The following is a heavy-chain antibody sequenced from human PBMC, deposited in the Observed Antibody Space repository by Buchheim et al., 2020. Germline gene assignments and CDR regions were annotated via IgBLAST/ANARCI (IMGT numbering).Heavy chain of an antibody. D-gene: IGHD2-2*01. Sequence: QVQLVQSGAEVKKPGASVKVSCKASGYTFSSYAISWVRQAPGQGLEWMGGIIPIFGTANYAQKFQGRVTITADKSTSTAYMELSSLRSEDTAVYYCARSLYCSSTSCYDYYYYGMDVWGQGTT. CDR3: ARSLYCSSTSCYDYYYYGMDV. V-gene: IGHV1-69*06. CDR1: GYTFSSYA. J-gene: IGHJ6*02. CDR2: IIPIFGTA.